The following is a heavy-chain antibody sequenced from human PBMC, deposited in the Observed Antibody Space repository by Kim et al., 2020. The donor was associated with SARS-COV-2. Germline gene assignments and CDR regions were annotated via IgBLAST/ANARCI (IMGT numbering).Heavy chain of an antibody. CDR3: ARHEWLRSHYFDY. CDR2: IYYSGST. J-gene: IGHJ4*02. V-gene: IGHV4-39*01. CDR1: GGSISSSSYY. D-gene: IGHD5-12*01. Sequence: SETLSLTCTVSGGSISSSSYYWGWIRQPPGKGLEWIGSIYYSGSTYYNPSLKSRVTISVDTSKNQFSLKLSSVTAADTAVDYCARHEWLRSHYFDYWGQGTLVDVSP.